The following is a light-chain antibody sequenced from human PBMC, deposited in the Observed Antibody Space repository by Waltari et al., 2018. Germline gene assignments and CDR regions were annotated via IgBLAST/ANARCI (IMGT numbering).Light chain of an antibody. J-gene: IGKJ2*01. Sequence: EIVLTQSPATLSLSPGERATLSCRASQRVSSYLAWYQQKPGQATRLLIYDASNRATGIPARFSGSGSGTDFTLTISSLEPEDFAVYYCQQRSNWPPMYTFGQGTKLEIK. CDR2: DAS. CDR1: QRVSSY. V-gene: IGKV3-11*01. CDR3: QQRSNWPPMYT.